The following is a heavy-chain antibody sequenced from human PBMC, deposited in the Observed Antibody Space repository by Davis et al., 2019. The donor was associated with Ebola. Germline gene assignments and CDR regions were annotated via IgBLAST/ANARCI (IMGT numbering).Heavy chain of an antibody. CDR3: ARKGVGGGLTFDY. D-gene: IGHD3-16*01. V-gene: IGHV3-21*01. Sequence: GESLKISCAASGFTFSSYSMNWVRQAPGKGLEWVSSISSSSSYIYYADSVKGRFTISRDNAKNSLYLQMNSLRAEDTAVYYCARKGVGGGLTFDYWGQGTLVTVSS. J-gene: IGHJ4*02. CDR2: ISSSSSYI. CDR1: GFTFSSYS.